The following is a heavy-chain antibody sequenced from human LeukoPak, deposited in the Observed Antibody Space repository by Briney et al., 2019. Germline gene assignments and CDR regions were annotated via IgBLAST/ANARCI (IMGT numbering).Heavy chain of an antibody. J-gene: IGHJ4*02. CDR3: ARDKLWFGELSLNFDY. Sequence: GGSLRLSCEVSGFTFSTYSMNWVRQAPGKGLEWVANIKQDGSEKYYVDSVKGRFTISRDNAKNSLYLQMNSLRAEDTAVYYCARDKLWFGELSLNFDYWGQGTLVTVSS. V-gene: IGHV3-7*01. D-gene: IGHD3-10*01. CDR1: GFTFSTYS. CDR2: IKQDGSEK.